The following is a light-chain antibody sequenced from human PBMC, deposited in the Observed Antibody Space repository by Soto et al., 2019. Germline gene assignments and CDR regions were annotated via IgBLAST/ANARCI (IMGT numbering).Light chain of an antibody. Sequence: DIQMTQSPSTLSASVGDRVTITCRASQSISSWLAWYQQKPGKAPKLLIYDASSLESGVPSRFSGSGSGTEFTLTISSLQPDDFATYYCQQYNFYPWTFGPGTKEEIK. J-gene: IGKJ1*01. CDR3: QQYNFYPWT. CDR2: DAS. CDR1: QSISSW. V-gene: IGKV1-5*01.